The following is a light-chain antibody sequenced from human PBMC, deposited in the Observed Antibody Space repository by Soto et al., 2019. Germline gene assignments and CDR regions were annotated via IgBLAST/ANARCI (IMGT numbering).Light chain of an antibody. V-gene: IGKV1-33*01. CDR1: QDITNY. J-gene: IGKJ4*01. CDR3: QQYDNLPLT. CDR2: DAF. Sequence: DIQMTQSPSSLSASVGDRITITCQARQDITNYLNWYQQKAGKAHKLLIYDAFNLERGVTPMFNGSRSGTKYTRTISSLQPEDFATNYCQQYDNLPLTFGGGTKVDIK.